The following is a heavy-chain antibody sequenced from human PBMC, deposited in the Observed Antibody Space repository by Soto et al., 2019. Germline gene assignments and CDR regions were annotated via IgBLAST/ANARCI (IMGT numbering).Heavy chain of an antibody. D-gene: IGHD2-2*01. CDR2: IYYSGST. V-gene: IGHV4-59*01. Sequence: ASETLSLTCTVSGGSISSYYWSWIRQPPGKGLEWIGYIYYSGSTNYNPSLKSRVTISVDTSKNQFSLKLSSVTAADTAVYYCARVLVVVPAAHMDVWGKGTTVTVSS. J-gene: IGHJ6*03. CDR3: ARVLVVVPAAHMDV. CDR1: GGSISSYY.